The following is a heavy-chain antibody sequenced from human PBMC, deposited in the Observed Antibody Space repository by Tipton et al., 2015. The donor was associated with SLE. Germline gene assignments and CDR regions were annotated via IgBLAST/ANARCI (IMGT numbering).Heavy chain of an antibody. D-gene: IGHD2-2*01. CDR3: ARRSTSGNWFGP. Sequence: TLSLTCAVYGGSFSGYYWSWIRQPPGKGLEWIGEINHRGSTNYNPSLKSRVTISVDTSKNHFSLKLSSVTAADTPVYYCARRSTSGNWFGPWGQGTLVTVSS. J-gene: IGHJ5*02. V-gene: IGHV4-34*01. CDR1: GGSFSGYY. CDR2: INHRGST.